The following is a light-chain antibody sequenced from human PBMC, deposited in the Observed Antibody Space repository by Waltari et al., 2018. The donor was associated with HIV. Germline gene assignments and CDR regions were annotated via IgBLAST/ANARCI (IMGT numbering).Light chain of an antibody. CDR2: DVS. J-gene: IGLJ1*01. CDR1: SSDVGCYKY. Sequence: QSALTQPASVSGSPGQSITISCTGTSSDVGCYKYVSWYQRYPGKAPKLMIDDVSNRPSGVSNRFSGSKSGNTASLTISGLQAEDEADYYCGSYTSSNTYVFGTGTKVTVL. CDR3: GSYTSSNTYV. V-gene: IGLV2-14*03.